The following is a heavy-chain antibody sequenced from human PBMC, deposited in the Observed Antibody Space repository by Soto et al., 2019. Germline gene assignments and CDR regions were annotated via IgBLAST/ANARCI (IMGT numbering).Heavy chain of an antibody. CDR3: ARHGDNVLRYFDWLPNGGYYYYGMDV. CDR1: GGSMSPYY. Sequence: PSETLSLTCTVSGGSMSPYYWSWIRQAPGVGLEWIAYVYYSGYTHYNPSLKSRVTISVDTSKNQFSLKLSSVTAADTAVYYCARHGDNVLRYFDWLPNGGYYYYGMDVWGQGTTVTVSS. V-gene: IGHV4-59*01. J-gene: IGHJ6*02. D-gene: IGHD3-9*01. CDR2: VYYSGYT.